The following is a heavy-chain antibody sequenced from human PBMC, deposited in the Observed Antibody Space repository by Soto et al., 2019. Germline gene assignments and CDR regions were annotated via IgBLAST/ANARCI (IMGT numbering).Heavy chain of an antibody. Sequence: VQLLESGGDLVQPGGSLRLSCVASGFILNNYAMSWVRQAPGKGLEWVSTIGGTDGDSDGVPWYEDSVKGRFTISRDSSGNTLFLQMDNLRAEDAALYYCVKRGRNWGGVDFWGQGTTVVVSS. D-gene: IGHD7-27*01. CDR3: VKRGRNWGGVDF. J-gene: IGHJ3*01. CDR1: GFILNNYA. V-gene: IGHV3-23*01. CDR2: IGGTDGDSDGVP.